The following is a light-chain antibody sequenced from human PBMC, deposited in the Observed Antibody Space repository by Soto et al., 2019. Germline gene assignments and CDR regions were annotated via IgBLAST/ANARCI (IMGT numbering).Light chain of an antibody. CDR3: ATWDNGLTGVV. CDR2: TNN. V-gene: IGLV1-44*01. Sequence: QSALTQPPSTSGTPGQRVTISCSGSSSNIGSNTVHWYQQIPGTAPKLLIYTNNQRSSGVSDRFSGSKSDTSASLVISGLQSEDEADYYCATWDNGLTGVVFGGGTKLTVL. CDR1: SSNIGSNT. J-gene: IGLJ2*01.